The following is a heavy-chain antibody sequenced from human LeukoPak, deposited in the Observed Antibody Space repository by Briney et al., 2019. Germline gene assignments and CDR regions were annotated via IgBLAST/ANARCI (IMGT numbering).Heavy chain of an antibody. CDR3: AREGARWEPSFSASDI. D-gene: IGHD1-26*01. J-gene: IGHJ3*02. CDR1: GGSISSYY. Sequence: SETLSLTCTVSGGSISSYYWNWIRQPPGKGLEWIGYIYYSGSTSYNPSLKSRVTISVDTSKNQFSLKLSSVTAADTAVYYCAREGARWEPSFSASDIWGQGTMVTVSS. CDR2: IYYSGST. V-gene: IGHV4-59*01.